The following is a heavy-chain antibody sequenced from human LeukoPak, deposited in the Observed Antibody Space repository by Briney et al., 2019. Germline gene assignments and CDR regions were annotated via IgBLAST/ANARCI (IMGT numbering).Heavy chain of an antibody. V-gene: IGHV4-59*12. CDR2: IYYSGST. Sequence: SETLSLTCTVSGGSISSYYWSWIRQPPGKGLEWIGYIYYSGSTNYNPSLKSRVTISVDTSRNQFSLQLNSVTPEDTAVYYCVRDSGMGNDALDIWGQGTKVTVSS. J-gene: IGHJ3*02. CDR3: VRDSGMGNDALDI. CDR1: GGSISSYY. D-gene: IGHD3-10*01.